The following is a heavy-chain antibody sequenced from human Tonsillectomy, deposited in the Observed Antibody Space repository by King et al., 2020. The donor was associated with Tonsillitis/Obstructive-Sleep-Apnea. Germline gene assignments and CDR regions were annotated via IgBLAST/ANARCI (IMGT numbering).Heavy chain of an antibody. CDR1: GFTFDDYA. Sequence: VQLVESGGGVVRPGGSLRLSCAASGFTFDDYAMSWVRHAPGKGLEWVSGVSWDGGSPGYADSVKGRFTISRDNAKNSLYLQMNRLRAEDTALYYCARVGYCSGATFYLYYYFYMDVWGKGTAVTVSS. CDR2: VSWDGGSP. J-gene: IGHJ6*03. CDR3: ARVGYCSGATFYLYYYFYMDV. D-gene: IGHD2-15*01. V-gene: IGHV3-20*04.